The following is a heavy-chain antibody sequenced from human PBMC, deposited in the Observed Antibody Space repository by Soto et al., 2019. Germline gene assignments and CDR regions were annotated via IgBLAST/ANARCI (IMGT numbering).Heavy chain of an antibody. CDR1: GFTLSSYS. J-gene: IGHJ4*02. V-gene: IGHV3-21*01. Sequence: EVQLVESGGGLVKPGGSLRLSCAASGFTLSSYSMNWVRQAPGKGLEWVSSISSSSSYIYYADSVKGRFTISRDNAKNSLYLQMNSLRAEDTAVYYCARRGVLVPAAMPNLFDYWGQGTLVTVSS. CDR2: ISSSSSYI. CDR3: ARRGVLVPAAMPNLFDY. D-gene: IGHD2-2*01.